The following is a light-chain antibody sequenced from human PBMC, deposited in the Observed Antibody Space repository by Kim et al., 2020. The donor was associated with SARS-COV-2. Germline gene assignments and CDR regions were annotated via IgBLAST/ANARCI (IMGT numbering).Light chain of an antibody. V-gene: IGLV6-57*01. J-gene: IGLJ2*01. CDR2: DDN. Sequence: GKTVTISCTRSSSSIASNYVQWYQQRPGSSPTLVIYDDNPRPSGFPARFLGSFDTSSNSASLTISGLKTEDEAVYSCQSYAYTPVVFGGGTQLTVL. CDR1: SSSIASNY. CDR3: QSYAYTPVV.